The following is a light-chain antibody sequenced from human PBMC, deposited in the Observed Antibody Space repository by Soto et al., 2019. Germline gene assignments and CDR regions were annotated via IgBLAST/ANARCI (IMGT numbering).Light chain of an antibody. CDR1: TGAVTSGHS. CDR3: LLSYSGALYV. CDR2: DTS. J-gene: IGLJ1*01. Sequence: QTVVTQEPSLTVSPGGTITLTCGSSTGAVTSGHSPYWFQQKPGQAPRTLIYDTSNKHSWTPARFSGSLLGGKAALTLSGAQPEDEAEYYCLLSYSGALYVFGTGTKLTGL. V-gene: IGLV7-46*01.